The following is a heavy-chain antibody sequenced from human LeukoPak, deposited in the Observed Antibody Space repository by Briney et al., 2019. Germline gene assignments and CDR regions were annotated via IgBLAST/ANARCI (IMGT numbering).Heavy chain of an antibody. D-gene: IGHD6-13*01. CDR2: ISGSGXXT. Sequence: GGSLRLSCAASGFTFSSYAMSWVXXXXGXGLEXVSAISGSGXXTYXADSVKGRXTXSRDNSKNTLYLQMNSLRAEDTAVYYCANARAAADYWGQGTLVTVSS. CDR1: GFTFSSYA. CDR3: ANARAAADY. J-gene: IGHJ4*02. V-gene: IGHV3-23*01.